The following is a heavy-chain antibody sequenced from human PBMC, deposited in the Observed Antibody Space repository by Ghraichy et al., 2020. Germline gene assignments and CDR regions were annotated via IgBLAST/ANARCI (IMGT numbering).Heavy chain of an antibody. J-gene: IGHJ5*02. CDR2: IYYSGST. CDR3: ASFRPEEILWFGEGPGWFDP. D-gene: IGHD3-10*01. Sequence: SETLSLTCTVSGGSTSSYYWSWIRQPPGKGLEWIGYIYYSGSTNYNPSLKSRVTISVDTSKNQFSLKLSSVTAADTAVYYCASFRPEEILWFGEGPGWFDPWGQGTLVTVSS. V-gene: IGHV4-59*01. CDR1: GGSTSSYY.